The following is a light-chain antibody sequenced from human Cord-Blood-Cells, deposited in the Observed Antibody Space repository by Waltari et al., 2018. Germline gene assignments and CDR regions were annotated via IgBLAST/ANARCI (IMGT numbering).Light chain of an antibody. CDR1: QSISSY. V-gene: IGKV1-39*01. CDR2: AAP. J-gene: IGKJ4*01. Sequence: DIQMTQSPSSLSAAVVDSVTITCRASQSISSYLNWYQQKPGKAPKLLIYAAPSLQSGVPSRFSGSGSGTDFTLTISSLQPEDFATYYCQQSYSTPLTFGGGTKVEIK. CDR3: QQSYSTPLT.